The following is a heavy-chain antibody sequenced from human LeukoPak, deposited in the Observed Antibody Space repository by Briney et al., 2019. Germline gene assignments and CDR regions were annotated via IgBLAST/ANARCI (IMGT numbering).Heavy chain of an antibody. CDR2: ISHSGST. V-gene: IGHV4-38-2*02. J-gene: IGHJ5*02. D-gene: IGHD3-16*01. CDR1: GYSITSGFS. CDR3: AREGAVPGIDP. Sequence: AETLSLTCAVFGYSITSGFSWGWIRQSPGKGLEWIGTISHSGSTDYKSTLESRLTISMDTSKNQFSLRLTSVTAADTAVYYCAREGAVPGIDPWGQGTLVTVSS.